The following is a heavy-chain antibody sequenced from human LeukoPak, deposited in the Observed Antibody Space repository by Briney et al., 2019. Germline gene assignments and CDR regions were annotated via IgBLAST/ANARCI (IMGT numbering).Heavy chain of an antibody. Sequence: SETLSLTCTVSGGSISSSSYYWGWIRQPPGKGLEWIGSIYYSGGTYYNPSLKSRVTISVDTSKNQFSLKLSSVTAADTAVYYCASTPRGYDFWSGYSWGQGTLVTVSS. D-gene: IGHD3-3*01. CDR2: IYYSGGT. CDR1: GGSISSSSYY. V-gene: IGHV4-39*07. J-gene: IGHJ4*02. CDR3: ASTPRGYDFWSGYS.